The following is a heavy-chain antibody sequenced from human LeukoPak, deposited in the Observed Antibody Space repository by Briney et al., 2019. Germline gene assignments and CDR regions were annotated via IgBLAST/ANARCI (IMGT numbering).Heavy chain of an antibody. CDR2: ISYDGSNK. Sequence: GGSLRLSCAASGFTFSSYSMNWVRQAPGKGLEWVAVISYDGSNKYYADSVKGRFTISRDNSKNTLYLQMNSLRAEDTAVYYCARGPIAAAGPVWFDPWGQGTTVTVSS. D-gene: IGHD6-13*01. CDR1: GFTFSSYS. J-gene: IGHJ5*01. V-gene: IGHV3-30*03. CDR3: ARGPIAAAGPVWFDP.